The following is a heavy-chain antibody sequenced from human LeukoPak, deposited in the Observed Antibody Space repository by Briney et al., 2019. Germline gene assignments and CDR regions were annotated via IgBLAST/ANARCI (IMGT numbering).Heavy chain of an antibody. CDR2: IKSKTDGGTT. D-gene: IGHD6-19*01. CDR3: MAGWGYYFDY. J-gene: IGHJ4*02. V-gene: IGHV3-15*01. CDR1: GFTFSNAW. Sequence: GGSLRLSCAASGFTFSNAWMSWVRQAPGKGLEWVGRIKSKTDGGTTDYAAPVKGRFTISRDDSKNTLYLQMSSLKTEDTAVYYCMAGWGYYFDYWGQGTLVTVSS.